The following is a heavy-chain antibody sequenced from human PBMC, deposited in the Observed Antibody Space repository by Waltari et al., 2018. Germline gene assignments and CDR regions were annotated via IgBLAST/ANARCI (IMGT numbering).Heavy chain of an antibody. J-gene: IGHJ6*02. D-gene: IGHD3-3*01. V-gene: IGHV4-39*01. CDR3: ARQPDDFWSGLYGMDV. CDR1: GGSISSSSYY. Sequence: QLQLQESGPGLVKPSETLSLTCTVSGGSISSSSYYWGWIRQPPGKGLEWIGSIYYSGRTYANPSLKSRVTISVDTSKNQFSLKLSSVTAADTAVYYCARQPDDFWSGLYGMDVWGQGTTVTVSS. CDR2: IYYSGRT.